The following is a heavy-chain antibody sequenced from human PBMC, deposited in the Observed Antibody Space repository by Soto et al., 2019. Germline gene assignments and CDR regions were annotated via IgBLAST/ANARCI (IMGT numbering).Heavy chain of an antibody. CDR2: LSSDGSDT. V-gene: IGHV3-30-3*01. J-gene: IGHJ6*02. CDR3: AREDSTRTDDNYYYYGMDV. D-gene: IGHD2-2*01. CDR1: VFPVRIFP. Sequence: GGALRLCCAASVFPVRIFPMHWVRQAPGKGLEWVVVLSSDGSDTNYADSVKGRFTVSRDNSKNTLYLQMNSLRIEDTAVYYCAREDSTRTDDNYYYYGMDVWGQGTTVTVSS.